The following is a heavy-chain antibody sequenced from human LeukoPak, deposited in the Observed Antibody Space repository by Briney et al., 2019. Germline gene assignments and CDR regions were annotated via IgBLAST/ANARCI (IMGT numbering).Heavy chain of an antibody. V-gene: IGHV3-23*01. J-gene: IGHJ4*02. CDR3: AKSGAYTSSSIDY. CDR2: ISAGGGTT. D-gene: IGHD6-6*01. Sequence: GGSLRLSCAASGFFFSDSAMAWVRQAPGKGLEWVSAISAGGGTTYYADSVKGRFTISRDTSKNTLYLQMNSLRAEDTAVYYCAKSGAYTSSSIDYWGQGTLVTVSS. CDR1: GFFFSDSA.